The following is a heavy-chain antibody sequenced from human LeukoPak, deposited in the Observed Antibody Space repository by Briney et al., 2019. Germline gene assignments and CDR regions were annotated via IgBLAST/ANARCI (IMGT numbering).Heavy chain of an antibody. CDR1: GFTFSSYA. CDR3: GREQGGSIGWYGDY. D-gene: IGHD6-19*01. J-gene: IGHJ4*02. CDR2: ISNDGTNK. Sequence: SGGPLRLSCAASGFTFSSYAMDWVRQAPGKGREGLAFISNDGTNKYYADSVKDRFTISRDNSNNTLYLKMNSMRAEDTSVYYCGREQGGSIGWYGDYWGQGPLVTVSS. V-gene: IGHV3-30*04.